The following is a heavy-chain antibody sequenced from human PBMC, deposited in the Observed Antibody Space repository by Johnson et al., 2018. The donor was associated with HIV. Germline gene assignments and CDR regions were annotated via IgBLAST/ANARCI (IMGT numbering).Heavy chain of an antibody. V-gene: IGHV3-13*01. CDR3: AREEANGAFDI. J-gene: IGHJ3*02. CDR1: GFTVSSND. CDR2: IGTAGDT. Sequence: VQLVESGGGVVQPGRSLRLSCAASGFTVSSNDMHWVRQATGNGLEWVSAIGTAGDTYYPGSVKGRFTISRENAKNSLYLQMNSLRAGDAAVYYCAREEANGAFDIWGQGTMVTVSS.